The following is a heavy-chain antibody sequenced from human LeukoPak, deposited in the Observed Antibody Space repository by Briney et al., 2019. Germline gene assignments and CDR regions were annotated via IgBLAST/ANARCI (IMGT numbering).Heavy chain of an antibody. Sequence: PSETLSLTCTVSGGSISAYYWSWIRQPPGKGLEWIGYIHYSGTTNYYPSLKSRVTIALDTSKNQFSLKLNSVTAADTAVYYCARFGTSSSRFFNQWGQGTLVTVSS. J-gene: IGHJ4*02. CDR3: ARFGTSSSRFFNQ. CDR2: IHYSGTT. CDR1: GGSISAYY. D-gene: IGHD6-6*01. V-gene: IGHV4-59*01.